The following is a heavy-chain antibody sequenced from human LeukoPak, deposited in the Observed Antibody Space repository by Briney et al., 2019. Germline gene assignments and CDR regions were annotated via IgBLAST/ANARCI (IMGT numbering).Heavy chain of an antibody. CDR1: GYSFTTHW. CDR3: ARREGTALDAFDI. Sequence: GESLQISCKGSGYSFTTHWIGWVRQMPGKGLEWMGIIYPDDSNTRYSPSFQGQVTLSADKSISTAYLQWSSLKASDTAMYYCARREGTALDAFDIWGQGTMVTVSS. J-gene: IGHJ3*02. D-gene: IGHD6-13*01. CDR2: IYPDDSNT. V-gene: IGHV5-51*01.